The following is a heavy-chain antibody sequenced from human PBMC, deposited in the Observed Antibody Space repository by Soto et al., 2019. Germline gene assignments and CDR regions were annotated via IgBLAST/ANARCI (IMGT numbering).Heavy chain of an antibody. CDR1: GGTFSSYT. V-gene: IGHV1-69*02. CDR3: ARGGYCSSTSCYMDSYYDGMDV. J-gene: IGHJ6*02. Sequence: QVQLVQSGAEVKKPGSSVKVSCKASGGTFSSYTISWVRQAPGQGLEWMGRIIPILGIANYAQKFQGRVTITADKSTSXXYXEXXRLSSEETAVYDCARGGYCSSTSCYMDSYYDGMDVWGQGTTVTVSS. D-gene: IGHD2-2*02. CDR2: IIPILGIA.